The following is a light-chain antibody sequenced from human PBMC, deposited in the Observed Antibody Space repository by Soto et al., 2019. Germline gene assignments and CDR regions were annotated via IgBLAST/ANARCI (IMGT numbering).Light chain of an antibody. CDR1: QSLSGSR. CDR2: GAS. V-gene: IGKV3D-20*02. CDR3: QQRSNWPRT. J-gene: IGKJ3*01. Sequence: EIVLTQSPATLSLSPGERATLSCRASQSLSGSRLAWYQQKPGLGPRVLVYGASSRAPGIPDRFSGSGSGTDFTLTISSLEPEDFAVYYCQQRSNWPRTFGPGTKVDIK.